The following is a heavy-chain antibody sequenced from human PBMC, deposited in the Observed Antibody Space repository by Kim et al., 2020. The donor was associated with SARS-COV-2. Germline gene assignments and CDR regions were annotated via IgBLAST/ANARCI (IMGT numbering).Heavy chain of an antibody. CDR2: IYSDGST. CDR1: GFTVGNNY. V-gene: IGHV3-53*04. Sequence: GGSLRLSCAASGFTVGNNYVNWVRQAPGKGLEWVSVIYSDGSTNYADSVKGRFTISRHNSKNMLFLQMKSLRGEDTAVYYCARGPAYDYFDFWGQGTLVTVSS. CDR3: ARGPAYDYFDF. J-gene: IGHJ4*02. D-gene: IGHD5-12*01.